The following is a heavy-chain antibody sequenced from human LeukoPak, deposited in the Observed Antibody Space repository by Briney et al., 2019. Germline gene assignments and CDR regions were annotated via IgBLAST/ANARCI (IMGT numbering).Heavy chain of an antibody. D-gene: IGHD3-3*01. J-gene: IGHJ4*02. CDR1: GGSFSGYY. CDR2: INHSGST. V-gene: IGHV4-34*01. Sequence: SETLSLTCAVYGGSFSGYYWSLIRQPPGKGLEWIGEINHSGSTNYNPSLKSRVTISVDTSKNQFSLKLSSVTAADTAVYYCARARAPLLRFLEWLSDWGQGTLVTVSS. CDR3: ARARAPLLRFLEWLSD.